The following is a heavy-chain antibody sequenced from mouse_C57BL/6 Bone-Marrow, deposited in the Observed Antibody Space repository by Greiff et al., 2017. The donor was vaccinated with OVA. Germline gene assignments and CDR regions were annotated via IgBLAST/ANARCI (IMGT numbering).Heavy chain of an antibody. CDR2: ISDGGSYT. V-gene: IGHV5-4*03. Sequence: EVKLVESGGGLVKPGGSLKLSCAASGFTFSSYAMSWVRQTPEKRLEWVATISDGGSYTYYPDNVKGRFTISRDNAKNNLYLQMSHLKAEDTAMYYCASYGNYAYWGQGTTLTVSS. CDR3: ASYGNYAY. D-gene: IGHD2-1*01. CDR1: GFTFSSYA. J-gene: IGHJ2*01.